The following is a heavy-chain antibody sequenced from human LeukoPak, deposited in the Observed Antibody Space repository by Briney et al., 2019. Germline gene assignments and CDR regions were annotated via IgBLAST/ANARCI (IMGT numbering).Heavy chain of an antibody. CDR2: ISGSGV. Sequence: GGSLRLSCAATGFTFSGHDMGWMRQAPGKGLEWTSYISGSGVCSSYAVKVRFTFSRDNDNNSLYLHMNRLRAEASDAALCYRPSLTPGGHAFDVWGQGTLVTVS. CDR3: YRPSLTPGGHAFDV. CDR1: GFTFSGHD. D-gene: IGHD3-16*01. V-gene: IGHV3-11*01. J-gene: IGHJ3*01.